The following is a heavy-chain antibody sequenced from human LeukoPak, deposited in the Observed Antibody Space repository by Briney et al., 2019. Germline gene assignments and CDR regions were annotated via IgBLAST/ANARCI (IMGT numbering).Heavy chain of an antibody. CDR3: AKDRVGGSWYVAPIFDY. Sequence: GGSLRLSCAASVFTFSSYAMSWVRPAPAKGLEWVSAISGRGGSTYHADSVKGRFTISTDNSKNTLYLQMNSLRAEDTAVYCCAKDRVGGSWYVAPIFDYWGQGTLVTVSS. CDR2: ISGRGGST. V-gene: IGHV3-23*01. D-gene: IGHD6-13*01. J-gene: IGHJ4*02. CDR1: VFTFSSYA.